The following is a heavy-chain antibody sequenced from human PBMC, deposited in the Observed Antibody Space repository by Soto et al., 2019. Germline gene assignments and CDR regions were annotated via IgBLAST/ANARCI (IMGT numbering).Heavy chain of an antibody. D-gene: IGHD1-26*01. CDR1: GFTFSSYA. CDR2: ISGSGGST. J-gene: IGHJ4*02. Sequence: ESGGGLVQPGGSLRLSCAASGFTFSSYAMSWVRQAPGKGLEWVSAISGSGGSTYYADSVKGRFTISRDNSKNTLYLQMNSLRAEDTAVYYCAKDFLGLGATWRYFDYWGQGTLVTVSS. V-gene: IGHV3-23*01. CDR3: AKDFLGLGATWRYFDY.